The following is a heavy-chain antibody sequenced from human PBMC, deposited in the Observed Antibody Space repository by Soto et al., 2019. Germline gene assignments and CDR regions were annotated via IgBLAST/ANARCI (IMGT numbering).Heavy chain of an antibody. CDR3: ARAPQTCGGDCYYFDY. D-gene: IGHD2-21*02. Sequence: SETLSLTCTVSGGSISSSSYYWGWIRQPPGKGLEWIGSIYYSGSTYYNPSLKSRVTISVDTSKNQFSLKLSSVTAADPAVYFCARAPQTCGGDCYYFDYWGQGTLVTVSS. CDR2: IYYSGST. V-gene: IGHV4-39*07. J-gene: IGHJ4*02. CDR1: GGSISSSSYY.